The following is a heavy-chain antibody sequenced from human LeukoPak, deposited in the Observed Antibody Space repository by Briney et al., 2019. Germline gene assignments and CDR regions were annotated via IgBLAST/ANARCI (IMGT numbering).Heavy chain of an antibody. J-gene: IGHJ6*03. D-gene: IGHD6-19*01. V-gene: IGHV3-21*01. CDR2: ISSRSSYI. Sequence: GGSLRLSCAGSGFTFSRHNMNWFRQAPGKGLERVSSISSRSSYIFYADSVKGRFTISRDNAKNSLYLQMNSLGAEDTAEYYCARDAQWLVPEGYYYYMDVWGKGTTVTVSS. CDR3: ARDAQWLVPEGYYYYMDV. CDR1: GFTFSRHN.